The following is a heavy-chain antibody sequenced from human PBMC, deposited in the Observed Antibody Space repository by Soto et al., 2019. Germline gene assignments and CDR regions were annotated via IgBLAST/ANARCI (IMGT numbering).Heavy chain of an antibody. J-gene: IGHJ4*02. CDR1: GYTFTKFH. CDR2: IDPSGGVT. D-gene: IGHD3-16*01. CDR3: ARDVIGQDNYETIGYYFDH. Sequence: QVQLIQFGAEVKKPGASVKVSCRTSGYTFTKFHIHWVRQAPGQGLEWMGMIDPSGGVTRDAQRFQGRITMTSDTSTSSVYMELRGLRSEDTAVYYCARDVIGQDNYETIGYYFDHWGPGTLVTVSS. V-gene: IGHV1-46*01.